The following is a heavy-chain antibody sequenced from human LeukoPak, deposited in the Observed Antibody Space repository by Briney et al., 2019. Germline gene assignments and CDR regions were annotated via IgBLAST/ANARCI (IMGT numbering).Heavy chain of an antibody. V-gene: IGHV1-46*01. CDR3: ARGPSGAFDI. J-gene: IGHJ3*02. CDR2: INPNGRST. Sequence: GASVKVSCKASGFTFTNYYMHWVRQAPGQGLEWMGLINPNGRSTSYPQKFQGRVTMTRDTSTSTVYMEPSSLRSEDTAVYYCARGPSGAFDIWGQGTMVTVSS. CDR1: GFTFTNYY.